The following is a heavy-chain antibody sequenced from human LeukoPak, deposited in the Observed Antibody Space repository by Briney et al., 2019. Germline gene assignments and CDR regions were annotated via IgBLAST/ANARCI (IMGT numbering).Heavy chain of an antibody. CDR1: GYTFTSYG. CDR3: ARARMEYQLLVQFDY. Sequence: ASVKVSCKASGYTFTSYGVTWVRQAPGQGPEWMGWITVHNGNTNYAQKFQGRVTITADESTSTAYMELSSLRSEDTAVYYRARARMEYQLLVQFDYWGQGTLVTVSS. D-gene: IGHD2-2*01. CDR2: ITVHNGNT. J-gene: IGHJ4*02. V-gene: IGHV1-18*01.